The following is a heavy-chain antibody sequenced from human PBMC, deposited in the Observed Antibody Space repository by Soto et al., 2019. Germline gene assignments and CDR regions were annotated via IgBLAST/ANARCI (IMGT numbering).Heavy chain of an antibody. Sequence: PSETLSLTCAVSGGSISSGGYSWSWIRQPPGKGLEWIGDIYHSGSTNYNPSLKSRVAISVDTSKNQFSLKLSSVTAADTAVYYCARRYGKNAFDIWGQGTMVTVSS. J-gene: IGHJ3*02. CDR3: ARRYGKNAFDI. V-gene: IGHV4-30-2*02. D-gene: IGHD5-18*01. CDR2: IYHSGST. CDR1: GGSISSGGYS.